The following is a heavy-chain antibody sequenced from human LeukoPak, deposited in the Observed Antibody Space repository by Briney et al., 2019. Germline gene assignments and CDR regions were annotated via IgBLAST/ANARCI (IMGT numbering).Heavy chain of an antibody. CDR3: ARGPRWLQSKQFDY. CDR2: IRYDGSNK. Sequence: PGGSLRLSCAASGFTFSSYGMHWVRQAPGKGLEWVAFIRYDGSNKYYADSVKGRFTISRDNAKNTLYLQMNSLRAEDTAVYYCARGPRWLQSKQFDYWGQGTLVTVSS. D-gene: IGHD5-24*01. V-gene: IGHV3-30*02. CDR1: GFTFSSYG. J-gene: IGHJ4*02.